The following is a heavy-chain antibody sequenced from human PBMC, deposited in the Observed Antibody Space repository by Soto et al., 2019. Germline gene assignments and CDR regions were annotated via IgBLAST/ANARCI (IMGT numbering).Heavy chain of an antibody. D-gene: IGHD1-26*01. J-gene: IGHJ6*03. CDR2: IYYSGSA. Sequence: SETLSLTCTVSGGSISGYYWSWIRQPPGKGLEWIGDIYYSGSANYNPSLKSRVTISVDTSENQFSLKLTSVTAADTAMYYCARNYVGAALGTQSCYSHYDYKDVRRRRTTVTVS. CDR1: GGSISGYY. CDR3: ARNYVGAALGTQSCYSHYDYKDV. V-gene: IGHV4-59*01.